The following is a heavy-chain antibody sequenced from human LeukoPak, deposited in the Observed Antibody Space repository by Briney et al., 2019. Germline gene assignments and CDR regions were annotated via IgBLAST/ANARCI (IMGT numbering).Heavy chain of an antibody. CDR2: ISSSSSYI. J-gene: IGHJ6*02. Sequence: PGGSLRLPCAASGFTFSSYSMNWVRQAPGKGLEWVSSISSSSSYIYYADSVKGRFTISRDNSKNTLYLQMNSLRAEDTAVYYCARDGSIVVVPAALYYYYGMDVWGQGTTVTVSS. CDR1: GFTFSSYS. V-gene: IGHV3-21*01. CDR3: ARDGSIVVVPAALYYYYGMDV. D-gene: IGHD2-2*01.